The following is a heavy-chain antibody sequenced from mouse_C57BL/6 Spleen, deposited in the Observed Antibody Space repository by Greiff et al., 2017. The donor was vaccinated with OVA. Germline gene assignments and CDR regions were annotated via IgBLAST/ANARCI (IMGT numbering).Heavy chain of an antibody. CDR3: ARGGLGSYYFDY. V-gene: IGHV1-54*01. CDR1: GYAFTNYL. Sequence: VKLMESGAELVRPGTSVKVSCKASGYAFTNYLIEWVKQRPGQGLEWIGVINPGSGGTTYNEKFKGKATLTADKSSSTAYMQLSSLTSEDSAVYFCARGGLGSYYFDYWGQGTTLTVSS. D-gene: IGHD2-2*01. J-gene: IGHJ2*01. CDR2: INPGSGGT.